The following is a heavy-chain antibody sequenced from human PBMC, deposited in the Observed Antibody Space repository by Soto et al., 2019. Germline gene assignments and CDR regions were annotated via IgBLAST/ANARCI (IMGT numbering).Heavy chain of an antibody. CDR1: GGTFSSSA. CDR3: ARDNDRLQLGGNYYYILDV. Sequence: QVQLVQSGAEMKEPGSSVKVSCKTSGGTFSSSAISWLRQAPGQGLEWMGGIIPLFRTPDYAQKFQGRVTIDADESTSTAYMELSSLRSEDTAVYYCARDNDRLQLGGNYYYILDVWGQGTTIPVSS. CDR2: IIPLFRTP. V-gene: IGHV1-69*12. D-gene: IGHD4-4*01. J-gene: IGHJ6*02.